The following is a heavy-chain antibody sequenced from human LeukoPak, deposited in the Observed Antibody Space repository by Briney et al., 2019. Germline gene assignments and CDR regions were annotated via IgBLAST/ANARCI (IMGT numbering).Heavy chain of an antibody. CDR1: GGSISSGDYY. D-gene: IGHD2-15*01. CDR3: ASQVAALGAYFDY. CDR2: IYYSGST. J-gene: IGHJ4*02. V-gene: IGHV4-30-4*08. Sequence: SETLSLTCTVSGGSISSGDYYWSWIRQPPGKGLEWIGYIYYSGSTYYNPSLKSRVTISVDTSKNQFSLKLSSVTAADTAVYYCASQVAALGAYFDYWGQVTLVTVSS.